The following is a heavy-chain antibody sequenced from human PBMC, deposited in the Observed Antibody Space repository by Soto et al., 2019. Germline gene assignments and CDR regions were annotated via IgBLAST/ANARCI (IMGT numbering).Heavy chain of an antibody. V-gene: IGHV4-31*03. CDR2: IYYSGST. J-gene: IGHJ6*02. CDR3: ARVIVVEGAAGIPYYYYGMDV. CDR1: GGSISSGGYY. Sequence: PSETLSLTCTVSGGSISSGGYYWSWIRQHPGKGLEWIGYIYYSGSTYYNPSLKSRVTISVDTSKNQFSLKLSSVTAADTAVYYCARVIVVEGAAGIPYYYYGMDVWGQGPTVTVSS. D-gene: IGHD6-13*01.